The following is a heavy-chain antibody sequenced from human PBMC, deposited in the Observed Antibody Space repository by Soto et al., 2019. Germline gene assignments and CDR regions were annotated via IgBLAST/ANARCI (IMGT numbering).Heavy chain of an antibody. Sequence: DVQLLQSGGGLVQPGGSLRLSCAASGFIFSNYAMTWVRQAPGKGLEWVSAIGGSGGSTYYADSVKGRFIISRDNSKNTLYLQRNSLRAEDTAVYYCAKDNRGMTKFGAVIRGDYNFGMDVWGQGTTVTVSS. D-gene: IGHD3-3*01. V-gene: IGHV3-23*01. CDR1: GFIFSNYA. J-gene: IGHJ6*02. CDR2: IGGSGGST. CDR3: AKDNRGMTKFGAVIRGDYNFGMDV.